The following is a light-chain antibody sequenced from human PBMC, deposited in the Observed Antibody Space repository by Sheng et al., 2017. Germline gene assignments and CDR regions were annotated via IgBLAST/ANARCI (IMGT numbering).Light chain of an antibody. Sequence: GDRVTITCLASQDISNSLNWYQQKRGKAPKLLIYGASNLETGVQSTFSGSGSGTDFTLTISSLQPEDFATYYCQQVNSYPVTFGGGTKVEIK. CDR2: GAS. CDR1: QDISNS. J-gene: IGKJ4*01. V-gene: IGKV1-33*01. CDR3: QQVNSYPVT.